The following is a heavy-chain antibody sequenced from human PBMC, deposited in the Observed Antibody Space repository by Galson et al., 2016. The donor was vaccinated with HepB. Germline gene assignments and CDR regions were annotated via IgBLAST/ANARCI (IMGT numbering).Heavy chain of an antibody. CDR3: TRATVD. J-gene: IGHJ4*02. V-gene: IGHV3-23*01. CDR1: GFPLRSYA. D-gene: IGHD4-23*01. Sequence: SLRLSCAASGFPLRSYAMSWVRQAPGKGLEWVSAISASGGNTYYADSVKGRFTVSRDNAKNTLFLQMNSLRAEDTAVYYCTRATVDWGQGTLVTVSS. CDR2: ISASGGNT.